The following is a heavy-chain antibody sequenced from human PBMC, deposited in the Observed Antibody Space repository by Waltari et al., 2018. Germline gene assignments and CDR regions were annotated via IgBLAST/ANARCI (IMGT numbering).Heavy chain of an antibody. J-gene: IGHJ5*02. Sequence: QVQLVQSGAEVKKPGASVKVSCKASGYTFTGYYMHWVRQAPGQGLEWMGRINPNSGGTNYEQKFQGRVTMTRDTSISTAYMELSRLRSDDTAVYYCARIAAAWGNWFDPWGQGTLVTVSS. CDR2: INPNSGGT. CDR1: GYTFTGYY. V-gene: IGHV1-2*06. D-gene: IGHD6-13*01. CDR3: ARIAAAWGNWFDP.